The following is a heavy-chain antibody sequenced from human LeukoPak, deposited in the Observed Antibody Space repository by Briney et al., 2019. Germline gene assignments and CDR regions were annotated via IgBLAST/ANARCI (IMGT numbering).Heavy chain of an antibody. V-gene: IGHV3-53*01. J-gene: IGHJ4*02. Sequence: GGSLRLSCAASGFTISSNYMNWVRQAPGKGLEWVSVIYSGGTTYYADSVKGRFTISRDNSKNTLYLQMNSLRAEDTAVYYCARNRGTPVSDFAYWGQGTQVTVAS. CDR1: GFTISSNY. CDR2: IYSGGTT. CDR3: ARNRGTPVSDFAY. D-gene: IGHD1-1*01.